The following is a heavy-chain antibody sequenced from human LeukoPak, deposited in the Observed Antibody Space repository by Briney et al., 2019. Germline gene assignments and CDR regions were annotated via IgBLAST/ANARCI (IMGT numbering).Heavy chain of an antibody. CDR2: ISGSGGST. CDR3: AKDGAWLRFDD. V-gene: IGHV3-23*01. CDR1: GFTFNFYG. D-gene: IGHD5-12*01. J-gene: IGHJ4*02. Sequence: PGGSLRLSCAASGFTFNFYGMSWVRQAPGKGLEWVSGISGSGGSTYYADSVKGRFTISRDDSKNTLYLQMNNLRAEDTAVYYCAKDGAWLRFDDWGQGILVTVSS.